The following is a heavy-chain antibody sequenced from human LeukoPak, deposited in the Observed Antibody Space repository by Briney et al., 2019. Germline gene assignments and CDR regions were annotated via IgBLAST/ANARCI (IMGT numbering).Heavy chain of an antibody. CDR3: ARGWEEVIYDFWSGYSALVY. V-gene: IGHV1-2*02. J-gene: IGHJ4*02. CDR1: GYTFTGYY. CDR2: INPNSGGT. Sequence: AASVKVSCKASGYTFTGYYMHWVRQAPGQGLEWMGWINPNSGGTNYAQKFQGRVTMTRDTSISTAYMELSRLRSDDTAVYYCARGWEEVIYDFWSGYSALVYWDQGTLVTVSS. D-gene: IGHD3-3*01.